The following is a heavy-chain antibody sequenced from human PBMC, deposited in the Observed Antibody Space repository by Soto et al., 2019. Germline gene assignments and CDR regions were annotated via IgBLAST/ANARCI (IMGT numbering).Heavy chain of an antibody. D-gene: IGHD2-15*01. CDR1: GFTFSSYG. CDR2: ISYDGSNK. CDR3: AKERGRDCSGGSCYSLDY. Sequence: GGSLRLSCAASGFTFSSYGMHWVRHAPGKGLEWVAVISYDGSNKYYADSVKGRFTISRDNSKNTLYLQMNSLRSEDTAVYYCAKERGRDCSGGSCYSLDYWGQGT. V-gene: IGHV3-30*18. J-gene: IGHJ4*02.